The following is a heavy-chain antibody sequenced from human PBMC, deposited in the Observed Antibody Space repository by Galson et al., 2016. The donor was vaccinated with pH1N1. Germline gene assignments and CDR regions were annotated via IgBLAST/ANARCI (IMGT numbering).Heavy chain of an antibody. Sequence: SVKVSCKASGYTFTNYGITWVRQAPGQGLEWMAWMSAYNGNTNYAQKFQGRVTMATDTSTNTAYMELSNLTSDDTAVYYCARDVRRTPWLPDFWGQGTLVTVSS. D-gene: IGHD5-18*01. CDR1: GYTFTNYG. CDR2: MSAYNGNT. V-gene: IGHV1-18*01. J-gene: IGHJ4*02. CDR3: ARDVRRTPWLPDF.